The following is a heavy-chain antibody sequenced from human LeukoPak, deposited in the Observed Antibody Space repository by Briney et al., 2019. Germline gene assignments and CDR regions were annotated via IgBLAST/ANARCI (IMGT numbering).Heavy chain of an antibody. V-gene: IGHV1-69*04. D-gene: IGHD3-22*01. CDR1: GGAFSGYA. Sequence: RRASVKVSCRASGGAFSGYAISWVRQAPGQGLEWMGRIIPILGIANYAQKFQGRVTITADKSTSTAYMELRSLRSEDTAVYYCASHHYYDSSGEFDYWGQGTLVTVSS. CDR3: ASHHYYDSSGEFDY. CDR2: IIPILGIA. J-gene: IGHJ4*02.